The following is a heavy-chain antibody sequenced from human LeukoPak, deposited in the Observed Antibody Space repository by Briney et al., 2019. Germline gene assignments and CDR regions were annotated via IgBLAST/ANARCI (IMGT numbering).Heavy chain of an antibody. CDR1: GFTFSSYW. CDR2: IKQDGSEK. J-gene: IGHJ4*02. Sequence: GGPLRLSWAASGFTFSSYWMSWVGQAPGKGLEWVANIKQDGSEKYYVDSVKGRFTISRDNAKNSLYLQMNSLRAEDTAVYYCARVRGYSDYWGQGTLVTVSS. D-gene: IGHD3-10*01. CDR3: ARVRGYSDY. V-gene: IGHV3-7*01.